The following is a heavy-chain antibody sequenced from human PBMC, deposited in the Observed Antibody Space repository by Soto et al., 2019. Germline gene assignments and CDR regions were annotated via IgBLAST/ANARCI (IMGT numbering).Heavy chain of an antibody. CDR2: ISGSSGST. J-gene: IGHJ3*02. Sequence: EVQLLESGAGLVQPGGSLRLSCAASGFIFSNNAMSWVRQAPGKGLEWVSAISGSSGSTFYADSVKGRFTISRDNSKNTLYQKMNSLRAEDTALYYCAKNSGYYYDAFDIWGQGTMVTVSS. D-gene: IGHD3-22*01. V-gene: IGHV3-23*01. CDR3: AKNSGYYYDAFDI. CDR1: GFIFSNNA.